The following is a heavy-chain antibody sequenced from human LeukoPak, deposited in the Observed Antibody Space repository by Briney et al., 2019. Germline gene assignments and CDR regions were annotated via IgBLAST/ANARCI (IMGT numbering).Heavy chain of an antibody. J-gene: IGHJ6*04. D-gene: IGHD6-25*01. Sequence: PGGSLRLSCAASGFTFSNSVFHWVRQAPVKGLEGVAVISVDGIHKNYADSVKGRFTISRDNSKNTVYLQMDSLRVEDTAVYYCAREGYTSGAAGGMYVWGRGTTVAGSS. CDR1: GFTFSNSV. V-gene: IGHV3-30*03. CDR3: AREGYTSGAAGGMYV. CDR2: ISVDGIHK.